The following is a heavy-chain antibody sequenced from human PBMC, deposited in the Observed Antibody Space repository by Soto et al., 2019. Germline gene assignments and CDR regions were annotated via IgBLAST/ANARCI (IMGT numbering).Heavy chain of an antibody. CDR2: SNSDGSTT. CDR1: GFIFSSYW. D-gene: IGHD3-10*01. CDR3: IRDSGEWFDTY. J-gene: IGHJ4*02. Sequence: EVQLVESGGGLVQPGGSLRLSCAASGFIFSSYWMHWVRQIPWKGLVWVSRSNSDGSTTSYADSVKGRFTMSRDNAKKTLYLQMSSLRADDTATYYCIRDSGEWFDTYWGQGTLVTVSS. V-gene: IGHV3-74*01.